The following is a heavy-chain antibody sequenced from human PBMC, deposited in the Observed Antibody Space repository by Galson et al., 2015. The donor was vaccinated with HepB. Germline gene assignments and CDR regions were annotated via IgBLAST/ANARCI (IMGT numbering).Heavy chain of an antibody. D-gene: IGHD1-20*01. CDR1: GYSFTSYW. CDR3: ARHVAGMRNWSDGGWFDP. CDR2: IYPGDSDT. Sequence: QSGAEVKKPGESLKISCKGSGYSFTSYWIGWVRQMPGKGLEWMGIIYPGDSDTRYSPSFQGQVTISADKSISTAYLQWSSLKASDTAMYYCARHVAGMRNWSDGGWFDPWGQGTLVTVSS. J-gene: IGHJ5*02. V-gene: IGHV5-51*01.